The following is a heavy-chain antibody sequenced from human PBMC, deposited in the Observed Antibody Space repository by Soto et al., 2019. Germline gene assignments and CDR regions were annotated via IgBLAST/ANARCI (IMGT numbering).Heavy chain of an antibody. J-gene: IGHJ6*02. CDR3: AKVCGYFDWLLSTESPCYGMDV. D-gene: IGHD3-9*01. CDR1: GGSISSSSYY. Sequence: SETLSLTCTVSGGSISSSSYYWGWIRQPPGKGLEWIGSIYYSGSTYYNPSLKSRVTISVDTSKNQFSLKLSSVTAADTAVYYCAKVCGYFDWLLSTESPCYGMDVWGQGTTVTVSS. V-gene: IGHV4-39*01. CDR2: IYYSGST.